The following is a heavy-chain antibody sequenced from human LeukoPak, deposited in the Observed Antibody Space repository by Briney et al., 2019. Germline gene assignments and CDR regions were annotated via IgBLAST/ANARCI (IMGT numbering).Heavy chain of an antibody. V-gene: IGHV3-13*01. Sequence: GGSLRLSCAASGFIFNNYWMHWVRQPTGQGLEWVSTIGTASDTYYPGSVEGRFTLSRDNAKNSLCLQMNSLTAGDTAVYYCARGPPRGKYYYMDVWGKGTTVTVSS. CDR2: IGTASDT. CDR3: ARGPPRGKYYYMDV. CDR1: GFIFNNYW. J-gene: IGHJ6*03. D-gene: IGHD1-1*01.